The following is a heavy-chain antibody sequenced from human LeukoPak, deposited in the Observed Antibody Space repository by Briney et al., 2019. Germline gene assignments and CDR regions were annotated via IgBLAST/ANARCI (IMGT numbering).Heavy chain of an antibody. Sequence: PSETLSLTCTVSGGSISSGDYYWSWIRQPPGKGLEWIGYIYYSGSTNYNPSLKSRVTISVDTSKNQFSLKLSSVTAADTAVYYCARPRGSSGPLDPWGQGTLVTVSS. J-gene: IGHJ5*02. CDR3: ARPRGSSGPLDP. D-gene: IGHD3-22*01. V-gene: IGHV4-61*08. CDR2: IYYSGST. CDR1: GGSISSGDYY.